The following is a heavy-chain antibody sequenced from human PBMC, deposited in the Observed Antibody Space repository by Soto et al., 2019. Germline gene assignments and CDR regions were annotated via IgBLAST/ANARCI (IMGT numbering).Heavy chain of an antibody. D-gene: IGHD6-13*01. V-gene: IGHV4-39*07. CDR1: GGSISSSTYY. CDR3: ALAAAGTGLFDY. Sequence: PSETLSLTCTVSGGSISSSTYYWGWIRQPPGKGLECVGTIYYDGSAYYNPSLKSRVTISVDTSKNQFSLKLSSVTAADTAVYYCALAAAGTGLFDYWGQGTLVTVSS. J-gene: IGHJ4*02. CDR2: IYYDGSA.